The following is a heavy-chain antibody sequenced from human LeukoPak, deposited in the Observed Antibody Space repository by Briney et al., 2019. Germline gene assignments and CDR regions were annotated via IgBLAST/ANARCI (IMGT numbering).Heavy chain of an antibody. J-gene: IGHJ3*02. V-gene: IGHV4-31*03. CDR3: ARDRVGGGYAFEI. Sequence: PSQTLSLTCTVSGGSISSDAYYWTWIRQFPGKGLEWIGYTSYTGNTYYSPSLRSRLTISVDTSRDQFSLTLSSVTAADTAVYYCARDRVGGGYAFEIWGQGTMVTVSS. D-gene: IGHD2-15*01. CDR1: GGSISSDAYY. CDR2: TSYTGNT.